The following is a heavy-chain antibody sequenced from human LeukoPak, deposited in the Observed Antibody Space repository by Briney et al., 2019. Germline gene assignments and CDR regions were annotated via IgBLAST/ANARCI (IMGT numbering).Heavy chain of an antibody. CDR2: ISGSGGST. Sequence: PGGSLRLSCAASGFTFSSYAMSWVRQAPGKGLEWVSAISGSGGSTYYADSVKGRFTISRDNSKNTLYLQMNSLRAEDTAVYYCAHVAGWAAAGTYYFDYWGRGTLVTVSS. V-gene: IGHV3-23*01. CDR3: AHVAGWAAAGTYYFDY. D-gene: IGHD6-13*01. CDR1: GFTFSSYA. J-gene: IGHJ4*02.